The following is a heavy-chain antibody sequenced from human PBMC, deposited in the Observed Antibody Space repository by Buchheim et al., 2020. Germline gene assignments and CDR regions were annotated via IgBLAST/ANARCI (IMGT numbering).Heavy chain of an antibody. D-gene: IGHD3-16*01. Sequence: EVQLVESGGGLVQSGGSLKLSCAASGFTFSGSAMHWVRQASGKGLEWVGRIRSKANSYATAYAASVKGRFTISRDDSKNTAYLQMNSLKTEDTAVYYCTRLGFDDYVWGSNPSGDYWGQGTL. V-gene: IGHV3-73*01. CDR3: TRLGFDDYVWGSNPSGDY. CDR2: IRSKANSYAT. CDR1: GFTFSGSA. J-gene: IGHJ4*02.